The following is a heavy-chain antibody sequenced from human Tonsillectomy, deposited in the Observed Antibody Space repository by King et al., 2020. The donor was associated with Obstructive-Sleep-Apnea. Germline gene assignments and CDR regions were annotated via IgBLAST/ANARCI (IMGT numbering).Heavy chain of an antibody. CDR3: ARSSGSYYNWFDP. CDR1: GGSISSGVYS. CDR2: IFHSGST. J-gene: IGHJ5*02. Sequence: QLQESGSGLVKPLQTLSLTCAVSGGSISSGVYSWSWIRQLPGNGLEWIGDIFHSGSTYYNPSPKSRVTISVDSPKNQFSLKLSSVTAADTAVYYCARSSGSYYNWFDPWGQGTLVTVSS. V-gene: IGHV4-30-2*01. D-gene: IGHD3-10*01.